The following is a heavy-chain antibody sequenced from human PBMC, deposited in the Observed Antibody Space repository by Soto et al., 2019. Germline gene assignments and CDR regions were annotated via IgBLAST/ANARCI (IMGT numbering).Heavy chain of an antibody. D-gene: IGHD6-6*01. J-gene: IGHJ4*02. CDR2: IYYSGST. CDR1: GGSISSGDYY. Sequence: PSETLSLPCTVSGGSISSGDYYWSWIRQPPGKGLEWIGYIYYSGSTYYNPSLKSRVTISVDTSKNQFSLKLSSVTAADTAVYYCARSSVLASNDYWGQGTLVTVSS. CDR3: ARSSVLASNDY. V-gene: IGHV4-30-4*01.